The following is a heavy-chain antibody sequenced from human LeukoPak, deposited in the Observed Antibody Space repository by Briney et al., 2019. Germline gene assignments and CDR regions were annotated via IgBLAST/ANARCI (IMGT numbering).Heavy chain of an antibody. CDR1: GFTFDDYA. Sequence: GGSLRLSCAASGFTFDDYAMHWVRQAPGKGLEWVSGISWNSGSIGYADSVKGRFTVARDNSKKTLYLQMTNLRVEDTAVYYCTRVQFQWFDPWGQGALVTVSS. J-gene: IGHJ5*02. CDR2: ISWNSGSI. V-gene: IGHV3-9*01. CDR3: TRVQFQWFDP. D-gene: IGHD6-19*01.